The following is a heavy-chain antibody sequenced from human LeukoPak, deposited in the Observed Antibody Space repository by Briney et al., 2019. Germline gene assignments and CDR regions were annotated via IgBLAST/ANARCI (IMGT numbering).Heavy chain of an antibody. V-gene: IGHV3-74*01. J-gene: IGHJ4*02. CDR2: INSEGSST. CDR3: AREGGYDILTGHTGFDY. D-gene: IGHD3-9*01. CDR1: GFTFSSYW. Sequence: GGSLRLSCAASGFTFSSYWMHWVRQAPGKGLVWVSRINSEGSSTSYADSVKGRFTISRDNAKNTLYLQMNSLRAEDKAVYYCAREGGYDILTGHTGFDYWGQGTLVTVSS.